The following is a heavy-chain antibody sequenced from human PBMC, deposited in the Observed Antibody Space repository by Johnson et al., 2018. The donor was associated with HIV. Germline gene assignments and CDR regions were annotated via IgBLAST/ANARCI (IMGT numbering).Heavy chain of an antibody. J-gene: IGHJ3*02. CDR1: GFTFSSYA. CDR2: ISYDGSNT. Sequence: QVQLVESGGGVVQPGRSLRLSCAASGFTFSSYAMHWVRQAPGKGLEWVAVISYDGSNTYYAEPVTGRHTISRDNSKNTLYLQMNSLRAEDTAVYYCARGRDYDSSGDAFDIWGQGTMVTVSS. D-gene: IGHD3-22*01. CDR3: ARGRDYDSSGDAFDI. V-gene: IGHV3-30*14.